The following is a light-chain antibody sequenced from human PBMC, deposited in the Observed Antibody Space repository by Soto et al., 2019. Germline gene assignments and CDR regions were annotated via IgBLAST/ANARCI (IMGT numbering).Light chain of an antibody. V-gene: IGKV1-17*03. CDR1: QGISKY. CDR3: LQHTSYPWT. Sequence: DLQMTQSPSAMSASVGDRVTITCRASQGISKYLAWFQQRPGKVPRRLVYAASSLQSGVPSRFSGSGSGKEFTLTISSLQPEDFGTYYCLQHTSYPWTFGQGTKVEI. CDR2: AAS. J-gene: IGKJ1*01.